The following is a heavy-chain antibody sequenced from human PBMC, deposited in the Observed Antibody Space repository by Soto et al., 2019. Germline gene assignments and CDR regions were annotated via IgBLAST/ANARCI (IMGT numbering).Heavy chain of an antibody. CDR3: ARGLAARPQLDYYYYMDV. CDR2: IIPILGIA. D-gene: IGHD6-6*01. CDR1: GGTFSSYT. V-gene: IGHV1-69*02. Sequence: SSVKVSCKASGGTFSSYTISWVRQAPGQGLEWMGRIIPILGIANYAQKFQGRVTITADKSTSTAYMELSSLRSEDTAVYYCARGLAARPQLDYYYYMDVWGKGTTVTVSS. J-gene: IGHJ6*03.